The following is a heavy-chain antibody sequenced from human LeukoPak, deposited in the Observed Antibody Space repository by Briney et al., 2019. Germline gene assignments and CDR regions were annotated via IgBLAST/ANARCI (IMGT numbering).Heavy chain of an antibody. CDR2: IYHSGST. V-gene: IGHV4-30-2*01. CDR1: GGSISSGDYS. J-gene: IGHJ4*02. CDR3: VRRASYGSGSYFDY. D-gene: IGHD3-10*01. Sequence: SETLSLTCSVSGGSISSGDYSWSWIRQPPGKGLEWIGYIYHSGSTYYNPSLKSRVTISVDRSKNQFSLKLNSVAAADTAVYYCVRRASYGSGSYFDYWGQGSLVTVSS.